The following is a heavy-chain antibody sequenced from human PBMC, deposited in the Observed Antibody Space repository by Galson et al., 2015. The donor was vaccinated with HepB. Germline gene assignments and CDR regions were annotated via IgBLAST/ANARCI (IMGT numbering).Heavy chain of an antibody. CDR3: ARGDVIVVVPAARWNYYYMDV. D-gene: IGHD2-2*01. J-gene: IGHJ6*03. Sequence: SVKVSCKASGYTFTGYYMHWVRQAPGQGLEWMGWINPNSGGTNYAQKFQGRVTMTRDTPISTAYMELSRLRSDDTAVYDCARGDVIVVVPAARWNYYYMDVWVKGTTVTVSS. CDR1: GYTFTGYY. V-gene: IGHV1-2*02. CDR2: INPNSGGT.